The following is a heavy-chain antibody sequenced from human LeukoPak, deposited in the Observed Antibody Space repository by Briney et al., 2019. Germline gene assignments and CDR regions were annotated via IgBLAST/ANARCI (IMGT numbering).Heavy chain of an antibody. J-gene: IGHJ4*02. Sequence: GGSLRLSCAASGFTFSSYGMSWVRQAPGKGLEWVSAISGSGGSTYYADSVKGRFTISRDNAKNSLYLQMNSLRAEDTAVYYCARETAVYDSSGYYNGYFDYWGQGTLVTVSS. D-gene: IGHD3-22*01. CDR2: ISGSGGST. V-gene: IGHV3-23*01. CDR3: ARETAVYDSSGYYNGYFDY. CDR1: GFTFSSYG.